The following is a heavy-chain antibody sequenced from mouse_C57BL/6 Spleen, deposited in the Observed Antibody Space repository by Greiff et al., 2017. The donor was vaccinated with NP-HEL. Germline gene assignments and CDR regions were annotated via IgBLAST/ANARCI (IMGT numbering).Heavy chain of an antibody. CDR3: ARNRYYGSSRYAMDY. J-gene: IGHJ4*01. V-gene: IGHV2-2*01. D-gene: IGHD1-1*01. CDR1: GFSLTSYG. Sequence: QVHVKQSGPGLVQPSQSLSITCTVSGFSLTSYGVHWVRQSPGKGLEWLGVIWSGGSTDYNAAFISRLSISKDNSKSQVFFKMNSLQADDTAIYYCARNRYYGSSRYAMDYWGQGTSVTVSS. CDR2: IWSGGST.